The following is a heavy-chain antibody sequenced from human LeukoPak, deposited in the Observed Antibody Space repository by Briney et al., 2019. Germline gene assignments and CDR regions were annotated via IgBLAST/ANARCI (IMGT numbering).Heavy chain of an antibody. CDR2: IRYDGDNE. V-gene: IGHV3-30*02. Sequence: GGSLRLSCAASGFTFSSYAMHWVRQAPGKGLEGVAIIRYDGDNEYYADSVKGRFTISRDNSKNTVHLQMNSLRAEDTAVYYCAKDLGNTWSLGFDNWGQGTLVTVSS. CDR3: AKDLGNTWSLGFDN. D-gene: IGHD6-13*01. J-gene: IGHJ4*02. CDR1: GFTFSSYA.